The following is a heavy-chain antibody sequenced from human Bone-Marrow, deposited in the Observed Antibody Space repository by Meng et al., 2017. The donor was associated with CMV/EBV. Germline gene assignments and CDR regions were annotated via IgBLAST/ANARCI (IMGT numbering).Heavy chain of an antibody. CDR2: IIPILGIA. CDR3: AREYIVVVPAAISRRSNWFDP. CDR1: GGTFSSYT. J-gene: IGHJ5*02. V-gene: IGHV1-69*04. D-gene: IGHD2-2*01. Sequence: SVKVSCKASGGTFSSYTISWVRQAPGQGLEWMGRIIPILGIANYAQKFQGRVTITADKSTSTAYMELSSLRSEDTAVYYCAREYIVVVPAAISRRSNWFDPWGQATLVTVSS.